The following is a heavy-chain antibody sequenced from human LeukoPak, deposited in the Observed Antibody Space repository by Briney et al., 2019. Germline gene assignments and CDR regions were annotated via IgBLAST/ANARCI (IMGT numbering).Heavy chain of an antibody. CDR1: GFTFSSYG. Sequence: PGGSLRLSCAASGFTFSSYGMSWVRQAPGKGLEWVSAISGSGGSTYYADSVKGRFTISRDNSKNTLYLQMNSLRAEDTAVYYCAKDWYSSSWKFDYWGQGTLVTVSS. V-gene: IGHV3-23*01. CDR2: ISGSGGST. CDR3: AKDWYSSSWKFDY. J-gene: IGHJ4*02. D-gene: IGHD6-13*01.